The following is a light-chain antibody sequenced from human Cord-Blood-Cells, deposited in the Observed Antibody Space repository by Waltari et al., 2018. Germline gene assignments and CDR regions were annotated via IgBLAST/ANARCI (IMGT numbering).Light chain of an antibody. Sequence: QSVLTQPPSASGTPGQRVTISCSGSSSNIGSNTVNWYQQLPGTAPKLLIYSNSQRPSGVPDRFSGSKSGTSASLAISGLQSEDEADYYCAAWDDSLNGWVFGGGTKRTVL. CDR2: SNS. J-gene: IGLJ3*02. CDR3: AAWDDSLNGWV. V-gene: IGLV1-44*01. CDR1: SSNIGSNT.